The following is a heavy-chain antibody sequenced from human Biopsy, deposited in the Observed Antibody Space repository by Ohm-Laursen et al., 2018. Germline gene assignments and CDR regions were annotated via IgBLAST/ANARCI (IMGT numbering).Heavy chain of an antibody. Sequence: SVKVSCKVSGGTFNSHVITWVRQAPGQGPEWLGGIIPIFGTANYAQKFQGRVTMTADESTTTAYMEVIRLTWEDTAVYYCARERGPHAGSFDRWGQGTLVTVSS. CDR1: GGTFNSHV. CDR2: IIPIFGTA. V-gene: IGHV1-69*13. D-gene: IGHD1-14*01. CDR3: ARERGPHAGSFDR. J-gene: IGHJ5*02.